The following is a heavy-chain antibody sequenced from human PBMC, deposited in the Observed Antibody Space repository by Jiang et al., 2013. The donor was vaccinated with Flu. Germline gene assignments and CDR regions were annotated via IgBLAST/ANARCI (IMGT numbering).Heavy chain of an antibody. V-gene: IGHV3-11*01. Sequence: SGFTFSDYYMSWIRQAPGKGLEWVSYISSSGSSIYYADSVKGRFSISRDNAKNSLYLQMNSLRAEDTAVYYCARDEGYYDTSGYSDYWGQGTLVTVSS. J-gene: IGHJ4*02. CDR3: ARDEGYYDTSGYSDY. D-gene: IGHD3-22*01. CDR1: GFTFSDYY. CDR2: ISSSGSSI.